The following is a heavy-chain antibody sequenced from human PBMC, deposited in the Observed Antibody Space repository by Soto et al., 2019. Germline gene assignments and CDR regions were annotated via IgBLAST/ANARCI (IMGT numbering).Heavy chain of an antibody. CDR3: ARVGPRDCSSTSCDYYYYGMDV. V-gene: IGHV1-2*04. Sequence: ASVKVSCKASGYTFTGYYMHWVRQAPGQGLEWMGWISPNSGGTNYAQQFQGWVTMTRDTSISTAYVELSRLRSDDTAVYYCARVGPRDCSSTSCDYYYYGMDVWGQGTTVTVSS. CDR2: ISPNSGGT. J-gene: IGHJ6*02. CDR1: GYTFTGYY. D-gene: IGHD2-2*01.